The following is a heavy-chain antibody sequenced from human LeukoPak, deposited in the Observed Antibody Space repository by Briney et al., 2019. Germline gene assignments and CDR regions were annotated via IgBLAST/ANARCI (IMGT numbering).Heavy chain of an antibody. V-gene: IGHV3-30-3*01. D-gene: IGHD5-24*01. Sequence: GGSLRLSCAASGFTLSSYAMHWVRQAPGKGLEWVAVISYDGSNKYYADSVKGRFTISRDNSKNTLYLQMNSLRSEDTAVYYCARARSYRHQLNALSYWFDPWGQGTLVTVSS. CDR3: ARARSYRHQLNALSYWFDP. CDR2: ISYDGSNK. CDR1: GFTLSSYA. J-gene: IGHJ5*02.